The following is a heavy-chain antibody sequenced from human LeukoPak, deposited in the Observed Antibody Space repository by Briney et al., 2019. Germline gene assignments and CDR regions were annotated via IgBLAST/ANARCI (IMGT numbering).Heavy chain of an antibody. J-gene: IGHJ6*02. CDR1: RGSLTIYA. CDR2: IIPIFGVA. CDR3: ARAPYDILAGYYNDYYFGMDV. Sequence: SVSVSSVHSRGSLTIYAIRGVRQAPGQGRVRGGRIIPIFGVANYTQKVQGRVTITADKATSTAYMEPSRLQSEDTGVDYCARAPYDILAGYYNDYYFGMDVWGQGTTVTVSS. V-gene: IGHV1-69*17. D-gene: IGHD3-9*01.